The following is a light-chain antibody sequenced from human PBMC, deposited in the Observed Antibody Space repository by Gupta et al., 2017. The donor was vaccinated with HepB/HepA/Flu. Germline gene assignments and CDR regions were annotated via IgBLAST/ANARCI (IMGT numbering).Light chain of an antibody. CDR2: DAS. Sequence: DVQMTQSPSSLSASIGDRVTITCQASHGIRDYLNWYQQKPGKAPKVLIYDASNLETGVPSRFSGSGSGTHFTLTISSLQPEDVATYYCQQFEDLPLTFGGRTKVEIK. CDR1: HGIRDY. V-gene: IGKV1-33*01. CDR3: QQFEDLPLT. J-gene: IGKJ4*01.